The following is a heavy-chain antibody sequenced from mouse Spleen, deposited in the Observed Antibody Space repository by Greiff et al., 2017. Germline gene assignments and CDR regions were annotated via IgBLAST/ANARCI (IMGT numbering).Heavy chain of an antibody. Sequence: VQLQQSGAELVRPGASVTLSCKASGYTFTDYEMHWVKQTPVHGLEWIGAIDPETGGTAYNQKFKGKAILTADKSSSTAYMELRSLTSEDSAVYYCTRLDGDYGAWFAYWGQGTLVTVSA. J-gene: IGHJ3*01. CDR1: GYTFTDYE. D-gene: IGHD2-13*01. CDR2: IDPETGGT. V-gene: IGHV1-15*01. CDR3: TRLDGDYGAWFAY.